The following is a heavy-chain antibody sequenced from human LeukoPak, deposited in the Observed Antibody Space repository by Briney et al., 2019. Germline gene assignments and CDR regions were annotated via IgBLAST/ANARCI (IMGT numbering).Heavy chain of an antibody. CDR1: GFTFSRYD. Sequence: GGSLRLSCAASGFTFSRYDFHWVRQATGKGLEWVSGIGAAANTHYPGSVKGRFTISRENAKNSLYLQMDSLRAGDTAVYYCARAVRGLYYYYFYMDAWGKGTTVTVSS. D-gene: IGHD3-10*01. CDR2: IGAAANT. CDR3: ARAVRGLYYYYFYMDA. J-gene: IGHJ6*03. V-gene: IGHV3-13*01.